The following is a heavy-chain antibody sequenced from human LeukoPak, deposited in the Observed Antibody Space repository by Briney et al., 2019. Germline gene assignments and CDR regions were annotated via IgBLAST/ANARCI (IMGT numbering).Heavy chain of an antibody. CDR2: LSSNGTT. CDR3: ARDQGIGVYWYWYFDL. CDR1: GGSITSSY. Sequence: PSETLSLTCTVSGGSITSSYWNWIRQPAGRGLEWIGRLSSNGTTYNPSLKSRVTMSLDTSKNQFSLRLRSVTAADTAVYYCARDQGIGVYWYWYFDLWGRGTLITVSS. D-gene: IGHD2-8*02. V-gene: IGHV4-4*07. J-gene: IGHJ2*01.